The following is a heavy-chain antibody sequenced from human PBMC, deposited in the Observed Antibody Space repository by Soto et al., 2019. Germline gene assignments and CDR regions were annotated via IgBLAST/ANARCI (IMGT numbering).Heavy chain of an antibody. CDR2: IYYSGST. J-gene: IGHJ2*01. CDR3: ASLVVVAATDWYFDL. Sequence: QVQLQESGPGLVKPSETLSLTCTVSGGSISSYYWSWIRQPPGKGLEWIGYIYYSGSTNYNPSLKSRVTISVDTSKNQFSLKLSSVTAADTAVYYCASLVVVAATDWYFDLWGRGTLVTVSS. V-gene: IGHV4-59*01. D-gene: IGHD2-15*01. CDR1: GGSISSYY.